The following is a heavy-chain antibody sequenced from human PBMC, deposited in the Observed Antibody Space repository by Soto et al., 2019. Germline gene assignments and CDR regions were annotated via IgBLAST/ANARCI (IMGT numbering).Heavy chain of an antibody. J-gene: IGHJ4*02. V-gene: IGHV4-30-2*01. CDR2: IYHSGST. Sequence: SETLSLTCAVSGGSISSGGYSWSWFRQPPGKGLEWIGYIYHSGSTYYNPSLKSRVTISVDRSKNQFSLKLSSVTAADTAVYYCARGLVTTLHYWGQATLGSLSS. CDR3: ARGLVTTLHY. CDR1: GGSISSGGYS. D-gene: IGHD4-17*01.